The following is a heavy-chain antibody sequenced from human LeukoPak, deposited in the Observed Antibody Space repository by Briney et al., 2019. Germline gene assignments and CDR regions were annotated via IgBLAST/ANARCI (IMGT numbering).Heavy chain of an antibody. J-gene: IGHJ4*02. Sequence: SETLSLTCSVYGGSFSGYYWTWIRPPPGKGLEWIGEIDHSESANHSPSLKSRLTMSVDTSKSQFSLRLNSVTAADTATYYCARRYSNGFYYFDYWGQGALVTVSS. D-gene: IGHD6-19*01. CDR2: IDHSESA. CDR1: GGSFSGYY. CDR3: ARRYSNGFYYFDY. V-gene: IGHV4-34*01.